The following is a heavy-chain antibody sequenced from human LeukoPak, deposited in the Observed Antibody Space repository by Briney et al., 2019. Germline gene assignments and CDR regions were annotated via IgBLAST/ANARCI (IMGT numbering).Heavy chain of an antibody. CDR2: IIPILGIA. D-gene: IGHD5-18*01. J-gene: IGHJ4*02. CDR1: GGTFSSYA. Sequence: ASVKVSCKASGGTFSSYAISWVRQAPGQGLEWMGRIIPILGIANYAQKFQGRVTITADKSTSTDYMELSSLRSEDTAVYYGARDPQDTANFDYWGQGTLVTVSS. V-gene: IGHV1-69*04. CDR3: ARDPQDTANFDY.